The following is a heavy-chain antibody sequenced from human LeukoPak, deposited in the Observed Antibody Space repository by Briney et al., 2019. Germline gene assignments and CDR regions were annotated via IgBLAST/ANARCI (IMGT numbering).Heavy chain of an antibody. CDR3: ARDLDY. J-gene: IGHJ4*02. CDR1: GFXFSSYW. V-gene: IGHV3-7*05. Sequence: GGSLRLSCTASGFXFSSYWISWVRQAPGKGLEWVANIKQDGSDKYYVDSVKGRFTISRDNAKNSLYLQMNSLRAEDTAVYYCARDLDYWGQGTLVTVSS. CDR2: IKQDGSDK.